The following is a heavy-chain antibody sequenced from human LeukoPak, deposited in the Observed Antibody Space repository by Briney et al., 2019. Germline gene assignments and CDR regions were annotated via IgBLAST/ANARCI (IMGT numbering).Heavy chain of an antibody. CDR2: IIPIFGTA. Sequence: SVKVSCKASGYTFTGYYMHWVRQAPGQGLEWMGGIIPIFGTANYAQKFQGRVTITADESTSTAYMELSSLRSEDTAVYYCARSYCSGGSCYYYGMDVWGQGTTVTVSS. CDR1: GYTFTGYY. J-gene: IGHJ6*02. CDR3: ARSYCSGGSCYYYGMDV. D-gene: IGHD2-15*01. V-gene: IGHV1-69*13.